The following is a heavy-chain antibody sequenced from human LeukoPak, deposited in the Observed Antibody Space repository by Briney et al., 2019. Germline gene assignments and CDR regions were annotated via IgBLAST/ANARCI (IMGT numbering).Heavy chain of an antibody. CDR3: ARDMWGSFDY. Sequence: GGSLRLSCAASGFSFSNFWMHWGRQSPGEGLVWVSRISPDGSETTYADSVKGRFTISRDNAKNTLYLQLSSLRAEDTAVYYCARDMWGSFDYWGQGALVTVSS. V-gene: IGHV3-74*01. J-gene: IGHJ4*02. CDR1: GFSFSNFW. D-gene: IGHD7-27*01. CDR2: ISPDGSET.